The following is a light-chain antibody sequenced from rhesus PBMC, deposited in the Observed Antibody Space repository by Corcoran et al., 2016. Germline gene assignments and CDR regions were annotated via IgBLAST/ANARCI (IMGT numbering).Light chain of an antibody. CDR2: AAS. V-gene: IGKV1-94*01. CDR3: LQLYTAPFT. CDR1: QGINKE. Sequence: IQMTQSPSSLSASGGDRVTVTCRASQGINKELSWYQQKPGRAPTLLIFAASSLPTGVSSRFSGSGSGTNYTLTISSLQPEDVATYYCLQLYTAPFTFGPGTKLDL. J-gene: IGKJ3*01.